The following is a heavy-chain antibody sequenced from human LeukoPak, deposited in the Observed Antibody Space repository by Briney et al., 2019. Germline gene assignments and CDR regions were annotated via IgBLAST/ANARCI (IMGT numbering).Heavy chain of an antibody. V-gene: IGHV3-21*01. J-gene: IGHJ4*02. D-gene: IGHD6-13*01. Sequence: PGGSLRLSCAASGFTFSSYTMSWVRQAPGKGLEWVSSISSSSSYIYYADSVKGRFTVSRDNAKTSLCLQVNSLRADDSALYYCARLAAAGTDFDYWGLGTQVAVSS. CDR1: GFTFSSYT. CDR3: ARLAAAGTDFDY. CDR2: ISSSSSYI.